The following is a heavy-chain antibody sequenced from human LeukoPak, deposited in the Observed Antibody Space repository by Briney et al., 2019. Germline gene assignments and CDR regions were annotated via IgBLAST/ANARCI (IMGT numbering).Heavy chain of an antibody. J-gene: IGHJ4*02. Sequence: GASVKVSCKASGGTFTSYAISWVRQAPGQGLEWMGWINPNSGGTNHAQKFQGRVTMTRDTSISTAYMELSRLRSDDTAVYYCARGDLRWYPDYWGQGTLVTVSS. CDR3: ARGDLRWYPDY. V-gene: IGHV1-2*02. D-gene: IGHD4-23*01. CDR2: INPNSGGT. CDR1: GGTFTSYA.